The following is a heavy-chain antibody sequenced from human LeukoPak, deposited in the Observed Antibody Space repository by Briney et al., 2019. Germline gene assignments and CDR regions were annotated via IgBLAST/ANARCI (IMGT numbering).Heavy chain of an antibody. D-gene: IGHD2-15*01. Sequence: ASVKVSCKAYGGTFSSDAISWVRQAPGQGLEWMGGITPIFGTANYAQKFQGRVTINADEFTNTVYMELSSLRSEDTAVYYCARQKVVVVAALDYWGQGTLVTVSS. CDR2: ITPIFGTA. V-gene: IGHV1-69*13. CDR3: ARQKVVVVAALDY. CDR1: GGTFSSDA. J-gene: IGHJ4*02.